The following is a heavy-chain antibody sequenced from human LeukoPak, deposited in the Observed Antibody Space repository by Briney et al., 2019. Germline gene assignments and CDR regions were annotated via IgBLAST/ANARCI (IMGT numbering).Heavy chain of an antibody. CDR2: IYYSGST. Sequence: SETLSLTCTVSGGSISSSSYYWGWIRQPPGKGLEWIGSIYYSGSTYYNPSLKSRVTISVDTSKNQFSLKLSSVTAADTAVYYCARHSYDSSGYYYVYFDCWGQGTLVTVSS. D-gene: IGHD3-22*01. CDR3: ARHSYDSSGYYYVYFDC. V-gene: IGHV4-39*01. CDR1: GGSISSSSYY. J-gene: IGHJ4*02.